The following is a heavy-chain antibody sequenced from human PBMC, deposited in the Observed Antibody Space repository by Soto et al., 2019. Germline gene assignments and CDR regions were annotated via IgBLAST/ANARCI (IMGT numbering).Heavy chain of an antibody. D-gene: IGHD6-6*01. J-gene: IGHJ4*02. CDR2: IYDSESA. CDR3: ARSSSSSSAADY. V-gene: IGHV4-31*01. Sequence: QVQLQESGPGLVKASQTLSLICSVSGESISSGGYYWSWIRHHPGKGLEWIGYIYDSESAYYNPSLKSLVTISMDTSKNHFAMKMSSVTAAETPDDYCARSSSSSSAADYWGQGTLITVSS. CDR1: GESISSGGYY.